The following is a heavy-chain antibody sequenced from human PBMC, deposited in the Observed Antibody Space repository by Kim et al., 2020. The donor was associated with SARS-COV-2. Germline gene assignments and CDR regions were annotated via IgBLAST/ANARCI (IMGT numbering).Heavy chain of an antibody. D-gene: IGHD2-15*01. V-gene: IGHV4-59*13. CDR1: RYSSNSYS. J-gene: IGHJ4*02. CDR2: VLHNGST. CDR3: SRGGGGGPADHYVHA. Sequence: SETLSLRCSVSRYSSNSYSWNWIRQPPGRGLEWVGYVLHNGSTSYNPPLKSRVSISVATSNNQFPLHLTSVTAADHAIYYYSRGGGGGPADHYVHAWGPG.